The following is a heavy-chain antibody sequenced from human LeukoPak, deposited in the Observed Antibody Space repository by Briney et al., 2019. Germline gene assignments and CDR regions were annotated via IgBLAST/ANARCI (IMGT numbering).Heavy chain of an antibody. J-gene: IGHJ4*02. V-gene: IGHV3-23*01. CDR2: ISGSGGST. D-gene: IGHD3-22*01. CDR1: GFTFSSYA. CDR3: AKEWYYYDSSGFQGADYFDY. Sequence: GGSLRLSCAASGFTFSSYAMSWVRQAPGKGLERVSAISGSGGSTYYADSVKGRFTISRDNSKNTLYLQMNSLRAEDTAVYYCAKEWYYYDSSGFQGADYFDYWGQGTLVTVSS.